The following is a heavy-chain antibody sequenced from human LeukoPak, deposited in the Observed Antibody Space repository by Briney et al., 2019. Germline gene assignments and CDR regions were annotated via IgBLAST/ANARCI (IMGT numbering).Heavy chain of an antibody. CDR3: AREPRYYRDSYYSYMDV. J-gene: IGHJ6*03. Sequence: PSETLSLTCSVSGASIRDYYWTWIRQPPGKRLQWIGSISHSGSTKYNPSLNSRVSISIDTSRDQFSLKLRSATAADTAVYYCAREPRYYRDSYYSYMDVWGKGTTVTVSS. D-gene: IGHD3-22*01. CDR2: ISHSGST. V-gene: IGHV4-59*01. CDR1: GASIRDYY.